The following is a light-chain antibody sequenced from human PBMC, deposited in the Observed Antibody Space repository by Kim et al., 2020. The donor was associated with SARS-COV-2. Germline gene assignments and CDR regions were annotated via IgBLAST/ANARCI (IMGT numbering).Light chain of an antibody. CDR3: QTWGTGFMV. Sequence: SVKLTCTLSSGHSSYAIAGHQQQPEKGPRYLMKLNSDGSHSKGDGILDRFSGSSSGAERYLTISSLQSEDEADYYCQTWGTGFMVFGGGTQLTVL. J-gene: IGLJ3*02. V-gene: IGLV4-69*01. CDR1: SGHSSYA. CDR2: LNSDGSH.